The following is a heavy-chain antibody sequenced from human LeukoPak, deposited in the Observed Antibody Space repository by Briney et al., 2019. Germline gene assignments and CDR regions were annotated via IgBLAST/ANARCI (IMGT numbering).Heavy chain of an antibody. Sequence: ASVKVSCKASGYTFTSYGISWVRQAPGQGLEWMGWISAYNGNTNYAQKLQGRVTMTTDTSTRTDYMELRSLRSDDTAVYYCARDRSGSYTSTDYWGQGTLVTVSS. J-gene: IGHJ4*02. CDR3: ARDRSGSYTSTDY. V-gene: IGHV1-18*01. CDR1: GYTFTSYG. CDR2: ISAYNGNT. D-gene: IGHD1-26*01.